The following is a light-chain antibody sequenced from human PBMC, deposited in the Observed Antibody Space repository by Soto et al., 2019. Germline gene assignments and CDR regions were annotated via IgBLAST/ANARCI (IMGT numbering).Light chain of an antibody. CDR3: HSYESNNVV. J-gene: IGLJ3*02. Sequence: NFMLTQPHSVSESPGKTVIISCTRSSGSIASNYVQWYQQRPGSAPTIVIYEDNQRPSGVPDRFSGSVDSSSNSASLTISGLNTEDEADYYCHSYESNNVVFGGGTKLTVL. CDR2: EDN. V-gene: IGLV6-57*03. CDR1: SGSIASNY.